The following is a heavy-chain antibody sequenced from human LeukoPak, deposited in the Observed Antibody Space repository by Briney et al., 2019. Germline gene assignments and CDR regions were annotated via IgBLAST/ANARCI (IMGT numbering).Heavy chain of an antibody. CDR1: GFTFSSYG. V-gene: IGHV3-23*01. J-gene: IGHJ4*02. CDR2: ISGSGGST. CDR3: AKDDRIQTRRYSYNY. D-gene: IGHD5-18*01. Sequence: GGSLRLSCAASGFTFSSYGMSWVRQAPGKGLEWVSVISGSGGSTSYADSVKGRFTISRDNSMNTLYLQMNSLRAEDTAVYYCAKDDRIQTRRYSYNYWGRGTLVTVSS.